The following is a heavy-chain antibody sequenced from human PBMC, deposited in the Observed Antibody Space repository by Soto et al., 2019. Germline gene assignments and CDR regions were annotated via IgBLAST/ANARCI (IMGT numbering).Heavy chain of an antibody. CDR1: GYTFTSYD. V-gene: IGHV1-8*01. Sequence: ASVKVSCKASGYTFTSYDINWVRQATGQGLEWMGWMNPNSGNTGYAQKFQGRVTMTRNTSISTAYMELSSLRSEDTAVYYCARNLKDSVIAARHWDHDAFDIWGQGTMVTVSS. CDR2: MNPNSGNT. D-gene: IGHD6-6*01. CDR3: ARNLKDSVIAARHWDHDAFDI. J-gene: IGHJ3*02.